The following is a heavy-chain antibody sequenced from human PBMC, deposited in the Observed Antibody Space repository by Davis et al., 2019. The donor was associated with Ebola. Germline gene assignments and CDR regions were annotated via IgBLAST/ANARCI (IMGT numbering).Heavy chain of an antibody. CDR3: ARDHVWASDY. D-gene: IGHD2-8*01. CDR2: INHDSTAI. V-gene: IGHV3-48*02. CDR1: GFTFSSYA. Sequence: GESLKISCAASGFTFSSYAMSWVRQAPGKGLEWVSHINHDSTAIYYAYSVKGRFTISRDNARNSLYLQMNSLTDEDTAVYYCARDHVWASDYWGRGTLVTVSS. J-gene: IGHJ4*02.